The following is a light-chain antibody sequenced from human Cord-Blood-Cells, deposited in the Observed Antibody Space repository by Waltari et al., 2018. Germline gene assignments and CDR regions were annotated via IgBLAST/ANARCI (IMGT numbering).Light chain of an antibody. Sequence: WYQQKPGQAPVLVIYYDSDRPSGNPERFSGSNSGYTATLTISRVEAGDEADYYCQVWDSSSDHVVFGGGTKLTVL. CDR3: QVWDSSSDHVV. V-gene: IGLV3-21*04. J-gene: IGLJ2*01. CDR2: YDS.